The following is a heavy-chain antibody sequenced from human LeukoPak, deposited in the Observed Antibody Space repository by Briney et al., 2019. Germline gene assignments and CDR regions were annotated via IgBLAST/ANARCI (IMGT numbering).Heavy chain of an antibody. D-gene: IGHD3-10*01. Sequence: SETLSLTCTVSGDSISTGGYYWAWIRQHRERGLEWIGYIYYSGSTHYNPSLKSRVTISVDTSKNQFSLKLSSVTAADTAVYYCARDGTYYYGSGSYYSPIPNNWFDPWGQGTLVTVSS. CDR2: IYYSGST. V-gene: IGHV4-31*03. CDR3: ARDGTYYYGSGSYYSPIPNNWFDP. CDR1: GDSISTGGYY. J-gene: IGHJ5*02.